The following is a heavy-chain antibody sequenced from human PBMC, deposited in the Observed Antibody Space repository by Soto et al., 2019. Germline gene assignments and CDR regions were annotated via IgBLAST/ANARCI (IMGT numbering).Heavy chain of an antibody. CDR1: GITFSTYW. D-gene: IGHD2-2*01. CDR3: ARWGRIDTPYQNLDS. V-gene: IGHV3-7*01. J-gene: IGHJ4*02. CDR2: INEDGGKE. Sequence: EVLLEESGGGLVQPGGSLRLSCAASGITFSTYWMNWVRQAPGRGLEWVANINEDGGKEYYVGYVKGRFTISRDNAKNSLYLQMTSLRVEDTAVYYCARWGRIDTPYQNLDSWGQGTLITVSP.